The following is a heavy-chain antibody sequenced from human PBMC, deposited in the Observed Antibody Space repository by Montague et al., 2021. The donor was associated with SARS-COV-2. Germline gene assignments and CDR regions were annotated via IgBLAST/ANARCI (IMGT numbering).Heavy chain of an antibody. Sequence: NYNPSLKSRVTISVDKSTNQFSLKLSSVTASDTAVYYCSRDSSGWSRFDYWGQGTLVPVSS. D-gene: IGHD6-19*01. J-gene: IGHJ4*02. V-gene: IGHV4-4*02. CDR3: SRDSSGWSRFDY.